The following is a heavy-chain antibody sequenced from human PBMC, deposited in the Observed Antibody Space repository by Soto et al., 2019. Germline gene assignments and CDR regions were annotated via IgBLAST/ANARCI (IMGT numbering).Heavy chain of an antibody. CDR2: ISYDEIDK. Sequence: GGSLRLSCAASGFTFSNYTMHWVRQAPGKGLEWVALISYDEIDKYFADAVKGRFTISRDNSKNTLYLQMDSLRAEDTAVYYCASSSGSSDYWGRGTLVTVS. D-gene: IGHD3-10*01. V-gene: IGHV3-30*04. J-gene: IGHJ4*02. CDR1: GFTFSNYT. CDR3: ASSSGSSDY.